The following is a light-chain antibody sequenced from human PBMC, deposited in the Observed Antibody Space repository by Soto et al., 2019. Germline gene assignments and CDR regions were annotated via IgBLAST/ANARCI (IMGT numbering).Light chain of an antibody. CDR2: DAS. J-gene: IGKJ5*01. CDR1: QSVRSY. Sequence: EIVLTQSPATLSLSPGERATLSRRASQSVRSYLAWYQQKPGQAPRLLIYDASNRATGIPARFSGSGSGTDFTLTISRLEPEDFSFYDCQQRSNWPPVTFGQGTRLEIK. V-gene: IGKV3-11*01. CDR3: QQRSNWPPVT.